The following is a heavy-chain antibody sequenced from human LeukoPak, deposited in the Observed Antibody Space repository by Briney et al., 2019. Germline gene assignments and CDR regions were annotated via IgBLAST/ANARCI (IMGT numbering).Heavy chain of an antibody. CDR1: GFTFSTAW. J-gene: IGHJ4*02. D-gene: IGHD1-26*01. CDR2: FKAKAHGGTI. V-gene: IGHV3-15*01. Sequence: GGSLRLPCAASGFTFSTAWMSWVRQAPGEGLEWVGRFKAKAHGGTIEYAAPVKGRFTISRDDSKNTLYLQMNSLKTEDTAVYYCTTDGVGVEGATYDNWGQGTLVSVSS. CDR3: TTDGVGVEGATYDN.